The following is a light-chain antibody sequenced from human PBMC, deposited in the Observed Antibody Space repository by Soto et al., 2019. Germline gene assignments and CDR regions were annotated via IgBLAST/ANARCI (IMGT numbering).Light chain of an antibody. CDR1: SSNIGAGYD. CDR3: QSYDSSLSVSYV. Sequence: QSVLTQPPSVSGAPGQRVTISCTGSSSNIGAGYDVHWYQQRPGTAPKLLLYGNKNRPSGVPDRFSGSKSGTSASLAITGLQAEVEADYYCQSYDSSLSVSYVFGTGTKLTVL. V-gene: IGLV1-40*01. CDR2: GNK. J-gene: IGLJ1*01.